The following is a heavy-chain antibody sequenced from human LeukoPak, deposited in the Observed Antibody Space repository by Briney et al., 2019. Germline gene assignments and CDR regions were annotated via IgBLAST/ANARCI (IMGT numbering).Heavy chain of an antibody. CDR1: GYTFTSYY. CDR3: ARSHKYYDSSGGNDY. J-gene: IGHJ4*02. CDR2: INPSGGST. V-gene: IGHV1-46*01. Sequence: ASVKVSCKASGYTFTSYYMHWVRQAPGQGLEWMGIINPSGGSTSYAQKFQGRVTMTRDTSTSTVYMELSSLRSEDTAVYYCARSHKYYDSSGGNDYWGQGTLVTVSS. D-gene: IGHD3-22*01.